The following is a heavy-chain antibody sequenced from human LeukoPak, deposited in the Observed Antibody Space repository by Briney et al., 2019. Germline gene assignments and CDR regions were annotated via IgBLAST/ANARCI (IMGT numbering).Heavy chain of an antibody. J-gene: IGHJ4*02. D-gene: IGHD6-13*01. CDR1: GISISSSLW. CDR3: ASGVGSWYLYYFDY. Sequence: SETLSLTCVVSGISISSSLWWSWVRQPPGKGLEWIGEIFHSGSTNYNPSLKSRVTVSVDKSKNRFSLKLSSVTAADTAVYYCASGVGSWYLYYFDYWGQGTLVTVSS. CDR2: IFHSGST. V-gene: IGHV4-4*02.